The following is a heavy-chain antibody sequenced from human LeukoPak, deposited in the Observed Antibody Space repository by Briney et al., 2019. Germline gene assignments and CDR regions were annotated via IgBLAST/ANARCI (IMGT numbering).Heavy chain of an antibody. J-gene: IGHJ3*02. CDR2: IYYSGST. CDR3: ARVEAVLLSAFDI. Sequence: PSETLSLTCTVSGGSISSSSYYWGWIRQPPGKGLEWIGSIYYSGSTYYNPSLKSRVTISADTSKNQFSLKLSSVTAADTAVYYCARVEAVLLSAFDIWGQGTMVTVSS. D-gene: IGHD3-10*01. CDR1: GGSISSSSYY. V-gene: IGHV4-39*07.